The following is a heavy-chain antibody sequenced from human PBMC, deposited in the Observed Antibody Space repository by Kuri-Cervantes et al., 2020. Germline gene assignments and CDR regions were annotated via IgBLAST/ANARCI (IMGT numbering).Heavy chain of an antibody. CDR1: GYTFTGYY. Sequence: ASVKVSCKASGYTFTGYYMHWVRQAPGQGLEWMGWINPNSGGTNYAQKFRGRVTMTRDTSTSTVYMELSSLRSEDTGVYYCARDAILAYCGGDCYSGAFDIWGQGTMVTVSS. CDR2: INPNSGGT. CDR3: ARDAILAYCGGDCYSGAFDI. J-gene: IGHJ3*02. D-gene: IGHD2-21*02. V-gene: IGHV1-2*02.